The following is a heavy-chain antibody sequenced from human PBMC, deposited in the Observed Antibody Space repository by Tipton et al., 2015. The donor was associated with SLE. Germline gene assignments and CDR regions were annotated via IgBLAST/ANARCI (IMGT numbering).Heavy chain of an antibody. CDR1: GFTVSSNY. J-gene: IGHJ3*02. V-gene: IGHV3-66*02. CDR2: IYSGGST. Sequence: SLRLSCAASGFTVSSNYMSWVRQAPGKGLEWVSVIYSGGSTYYADSVKGRFTISRDNSKNTLYLQMNSLRAEDTAVYYCARPSRTDAFDIWGQGTMVAVSS. CDR3: ARPSRTDAFDI.